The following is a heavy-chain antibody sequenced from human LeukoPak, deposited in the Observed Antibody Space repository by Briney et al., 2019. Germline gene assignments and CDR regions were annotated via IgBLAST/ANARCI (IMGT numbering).Heavy chain of an antibody. Sequence: SETLSLTCTVSGGSISSYYWSWIRQPPGKGLEWIGYIYYSGSTNYNPSLKSRVTISVDTSKNQFSLKLSSVTAADTAVYYCARVLGYCSGGSCYSPRYYYYMDVWGKGTTVTVSS. J-gene: IGHJ6*03. V-gene: IGHV4-59*01. CDR2: IYYSGST. CDR1: GGSISSYY. CDR3: ARVLGYCSGGSCYSPRYYYYMDV. D-gene: IGHD2-15*01.